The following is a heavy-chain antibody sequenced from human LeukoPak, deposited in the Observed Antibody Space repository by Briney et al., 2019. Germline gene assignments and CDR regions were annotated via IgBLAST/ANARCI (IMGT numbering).Heavy chain of an antibody. D-gene: IGHD6-13*01. CDR1: GFTFSSYA. Sequence: PGGSLRLSCAASGFTFSSYAMSWVRQAPGKGLEWVSAISGSGGSTYYADSVKGRFTISRDNSKDTLYLQMNGLRAEDTAVYFCAKQSAGSAAWYSLHYDFWDQGTLVTVSS. V-gene: IGHV3-23*01. CDR2: ISGSGGST. CDR3: AKQSAGSAAWYSLHYDF. J-gene: IGHJ4*02.